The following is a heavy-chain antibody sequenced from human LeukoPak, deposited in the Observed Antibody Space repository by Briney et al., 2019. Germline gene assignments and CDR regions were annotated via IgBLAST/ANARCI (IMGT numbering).Heavy chain of an antibody. CDR3: AGQTHSSGLDY. Sequence: GGALRHSCGASKIPFRTPSNHWGRQAPGKGMPWVSCISSSGSYIFYADSVKGRLTISRDNAKNSLYLQMNSLRAEDTAVYYCAGQTHSSGLDYWGQGTLVTVSS. D-gene: IGHD6-19*01. J-gene: IGHJ4*02. CDR2: ISSSGSYI. CDR1: KIPFRTPS. V-gene: IGHV3-21*01.